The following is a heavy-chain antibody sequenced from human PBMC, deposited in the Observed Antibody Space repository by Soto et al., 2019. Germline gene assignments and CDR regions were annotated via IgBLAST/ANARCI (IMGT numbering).Heavy chain of an antibody. CDR1: GFTFNTYG. CDR2: ISYDGSNE. J-gene: IGHJ5*02. CDR3: ARDQGRTVTRGDWFDP. Sequence: GGSLRLSCAASGFTFNTYGMHWVRQAPGKGLEWVAFISYDGSNEYYADSVKGRFTISRDNSRNTLYLEMNSLQTEDTAVFYCARDQGRTVTRGDWFDPWGQGTLVTVSS. D-gene: IGHD6-19*01. V-gene: IGHV3-30*03.